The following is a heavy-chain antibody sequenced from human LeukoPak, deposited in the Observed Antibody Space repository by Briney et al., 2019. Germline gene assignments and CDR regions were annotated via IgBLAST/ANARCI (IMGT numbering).Heavy chain of an antibody. V-gene: IGHV4-31*03. CDR1: GGSISSGGYY. D-gene: IGHD5-24*01. CDR2: IYYSGST. Sequence: PSQTLSLTCTVSGGSISSGGYYWSWTRQHPGKGLEWIGYIYYSGSTYYNPSLKSRVTISVDTSKNQFSLKLSSVTAADTAVYYCARGVEMATISPNLIDYWGQGTLVTVSS. CDR3: ARGVEMATISPNLIDY. J-gene: IGHJ4*02.